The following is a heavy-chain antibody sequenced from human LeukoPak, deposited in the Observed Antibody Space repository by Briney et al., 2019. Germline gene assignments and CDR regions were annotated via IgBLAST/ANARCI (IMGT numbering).Heavy chain of an antibody. Sequence: SETLSLTCTVSGGSISSYYWSWIRQPPGKGLEWIGYIYYSGSTNYNPSLKSRVTISVDTSKNQFSLKLSSVTAADTAVYYCARGTAAAGNPYYFDYWGQGTLVTVSS. D-gene: IGHD6-13*01. CDR3: ARGTAAAGNPYYFDY. V-gene: IGHV4-59*01. J-gene: IGHJ4*02. CDR1: GGSISSYY. CDR2: IYYSGST.